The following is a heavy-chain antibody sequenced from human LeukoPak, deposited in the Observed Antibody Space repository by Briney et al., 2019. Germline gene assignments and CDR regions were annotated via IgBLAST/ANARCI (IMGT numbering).Heavy chain of an antibody. J-gene: IGHJ4*02. Sequence: GGSLRLSCAASGFTFRDYYMSWIRQAPGKGLECISYITTSGSTIYYADSVKGRFTISRDNAKNSLYLQMNSLRAEDTAVYYCAKDDAWIQFGNWGRGTLVNVSS. CDR2: ITTSGSTI. D-gene: IGHD5-24*01. CDR3: AKDDAWIQFGN. CDR1: GFTFRDYY. V-gene: IGHV3-11*01.